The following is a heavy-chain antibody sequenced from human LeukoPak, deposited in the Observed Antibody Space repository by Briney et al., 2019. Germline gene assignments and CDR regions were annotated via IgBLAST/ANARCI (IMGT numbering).Heavy chain of an antibody. CDR1: GFTFSSYA. Sequence: PGGSLRLSCAASGFTFSSYAMSWVRQAPGKGLEWVSAISGSGGSTYYADSVKGRFTISRDNSKNTLYLQMNSLRVEDTAVYYCAKDRRCSGGSCGPFDPWGQGTLVTVSS. CDR2: ISGSGGST. CDR3: AKDRRCSGGSCGPFDP. D-gene: IGHD2-15*01. J-gene: IGHJ5*02. V-gene: IGHV3-23*01.